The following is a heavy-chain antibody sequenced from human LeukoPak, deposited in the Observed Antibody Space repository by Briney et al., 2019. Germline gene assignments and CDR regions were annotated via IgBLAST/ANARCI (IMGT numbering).Heavy chain of an antibody. J-gene: IGHJ6*02. CDR2: IIHILGIA. D-gene: IGHD3-22*01. V-gene: IGHV1-69*04. CDR3: SSSTYYYDSSCPGYYYYYGMDV. CDR1: GGTFSSYA. Sequence: SVKVSCKASGGTFSSYAISWVRQAPGQGREWMGRIIHILGIANNAQKFQGRVTISADKSTSTASMKLGSLTSEHTALYYCSSSTYYYDSSCPGYYYYYGMDVWGQGTTVTASS.